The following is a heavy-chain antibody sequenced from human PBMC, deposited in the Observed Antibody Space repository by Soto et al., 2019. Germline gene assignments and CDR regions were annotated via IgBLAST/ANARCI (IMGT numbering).Heavy chain of an antibody. V-gene: IGHV4-59*02. J-gene: IGHJ4*02. Sequence: SETLSLTCYVSGGSVSSFCWTWIRQPPGKGLEWIGYIYYSGSTNYNPSLKSRVTISVDTSKNQFSLKLSSVTAADTAVYYCARDCGYSGYDNYFDYWGQGTLVTVSS. CDR2: IYYSGST. CDR3: ARDCGYSGYDNYFDY. D-gene: IGHD5-12*01. CDR1: GGSVSSFC.